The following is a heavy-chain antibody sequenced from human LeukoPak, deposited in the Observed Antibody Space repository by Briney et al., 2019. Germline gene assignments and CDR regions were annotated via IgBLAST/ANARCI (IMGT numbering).Heavy chain of an antibody. Sequence: SETLSLTCTVSGGSISSGSYYWSWIRQPPGKGLEWIGYIYYRGSTNYNPSLKSRVTISVDTSKNQFSLKLSSVTAADTAVYYCASGGPYYYGSGSYPHWGQGTLVTVSS. CDR1: GGSISSGSYY. CDR2: IYYRGST. CDR3: ASGGPYYYGSGSYPH. V-gene: IGHV4-61*01. J-gene: IGHJ4*02. D-gene: IGHD3-10*01.